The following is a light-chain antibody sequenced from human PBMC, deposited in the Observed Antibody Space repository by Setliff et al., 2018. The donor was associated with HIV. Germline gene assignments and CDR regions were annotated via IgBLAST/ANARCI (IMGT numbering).Light chain of an antibody. Sequence: QSALTQPPSASGSPGQSVTISCTGTSSDVGGYNYVSWYQQHPGKAPKVMIYEVSKRPSGVPDRFSGSKSGNTASLTVSGLQAEDEADYYCSSYAGSNNFVCGTGTKV. CDR2: EVS. J-gene: IGLJ1*01. CDR1: SSDVGGYNY. V-gene: IGLV2-8*01. CDR3: SSYAGSNNFV.